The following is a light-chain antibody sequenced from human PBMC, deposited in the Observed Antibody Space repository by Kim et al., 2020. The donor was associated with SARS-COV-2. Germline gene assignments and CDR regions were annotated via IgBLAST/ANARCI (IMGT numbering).Light chain of an antibody. Sequence: VSLGQTASITCSGDKLGDKYACWYQQKPGQSPVLVIYQDSKRPSGIPERFSGSNSGNTATLTISGTQAMDEADYYCQAWDSSTVVFGGGTKVTVL. CDR3: QAWDSSTVV. CDR1: KLGDKY. V-gene: IGLV3-1*01. CDR2: QDS. J-gene: IGLJ2*01.